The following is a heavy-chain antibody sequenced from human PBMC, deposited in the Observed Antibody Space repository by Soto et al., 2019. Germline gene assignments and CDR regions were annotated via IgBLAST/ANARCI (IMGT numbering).Heavy chain of an antibody. D-gene: IGHD2-2*03. CDR2: INNNGDST. CDR3: VRDGYCSSTTCFRAFDI. J-gene: IGHJ3*02. Sequence: GGSLRLSCAASGFTFSNSWMSWVRQAPGKGLEYVSAINNNGDSTYYADSVRGRFTISRDNSKNTLWLQMSSLRAEDTAMYFCVRDGYCSSTTCFRAFDIWGQGTMVTVSS. V-gene: IGHV3-64D*06. CDR1: GFTFSNSW.